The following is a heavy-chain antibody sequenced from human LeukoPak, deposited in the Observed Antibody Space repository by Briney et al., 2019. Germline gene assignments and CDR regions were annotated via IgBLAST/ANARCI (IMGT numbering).Heavy chain of an antibody. CDR2: ISTRDTFI. CDR1: GFTFSTYS. CDR3: ARWKPRSDAFDF. V-gene: IGHV3-21*01. D-gene: IGHD1-1*01. J-gene: IGHJ3*01. Sequence: GVSLRLSCEASGFTFSTYSMAWVRQTPGEGLEWLSSISTRDTFINYADSVKGRFTISRDNANNSLFLQMTSLRAEDAAIYYCARWKPRSDAFDFWGKGTMVIVSS.